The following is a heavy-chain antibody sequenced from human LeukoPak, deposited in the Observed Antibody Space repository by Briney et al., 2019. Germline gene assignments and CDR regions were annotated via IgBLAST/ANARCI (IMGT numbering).Heavy chain of an antibody. Sequence: GGSLRLSCTASGFPFIEYSMNWVRQVPGKGLKWISYIGIDSGNTKYADSVRGRFTISADKAKNSLYLQMNSLRVEDTAVYYCARDHNYAFDNWGQGTLVSVAS. CDR2: IGIDSGNT. CDR3: ARDHNYAFDN. V-gene: IGHV3-48*01. D-gene: IGHD1-1*01. J-gene: IGHJ4*02. CDR1: GFPFIEYS.